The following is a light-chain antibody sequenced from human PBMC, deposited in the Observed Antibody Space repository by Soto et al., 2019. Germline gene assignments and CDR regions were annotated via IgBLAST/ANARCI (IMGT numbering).Light chain of an antibody. CDR2: RAS. CDR1: QSVRDN. V-gene: IGKV3-15*01. Sequence: EILLTQSPGGLAVSPGEVATRSCRASQSVRDNLAWYQQKPGQAPRLLIYRASIRATGVPARFSGSGSGTEFTLTISSLQPEDIATYYCQESYSTSFGQGTKVDIK. CDR3: QESYSTS. J-gene: IGKJ1*01.